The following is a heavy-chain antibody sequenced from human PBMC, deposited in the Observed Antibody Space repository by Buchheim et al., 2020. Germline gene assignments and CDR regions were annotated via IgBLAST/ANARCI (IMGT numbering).Heavy chain of an antibody. V-gene: IGHV1-46*01. CDR3: ARGARITMIVVVMDPDAFDI. CDR2: INPSGGST. D-gene: IGHD3-22*01. Sequence: QVQLVQSGAEVKKPGASVKVSCKASGYTFTSYYMHWVRQAPGQGLEWMGIINPSGGSTSYAQKFQGRVTMTRDTSTSTVYMELSSLRSEDTAVYYCARGARITMIVVVMDPDAFDIWGQGT. CDR1: GYTFTSYY. J-gene: IGHJ3*02.